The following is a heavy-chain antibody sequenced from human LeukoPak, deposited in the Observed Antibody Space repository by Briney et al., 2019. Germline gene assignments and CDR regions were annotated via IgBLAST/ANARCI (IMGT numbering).Heavy chain of an antibody. CDR3: ARRYCSGGSCYSFRGDWFDP. D-gene: IGHD2-15*01. CDR1: GFTLSSYA. Sequence: GGSLRLSCAASGFTLSSYAMHWVRQAPGKGLEWVAVVSYDGSNKYYADSVKGRFTISRDNSKNTLYLQMNSLRAEDTAVYYCARRYCSGGSCYSFRGDWFDPWGQGTLVTVSS. J-gene: IGHJ5*02. V-gene: IGHV3-30-3*01. CDR2: VSYDGSNK.